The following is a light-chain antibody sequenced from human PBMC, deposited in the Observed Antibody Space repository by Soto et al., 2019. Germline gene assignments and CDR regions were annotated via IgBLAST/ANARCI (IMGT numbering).Light chain of an antibody. Sequence: DIQLTQSPSFLSASVGDRVTITCRASQGISSYLAWYQKKPGKAPKLLMYAASTLQSGVPSRFSGSGSGTEFTLTISSLQPEDFAIYYCQQYNSYSWTFGQGTKVDIK. CDR3: QQYNSYSWT. CDR2: AAS. J-gene: IGKJ1*01. CDR1: QGISSY. V-gene: IGKV1-9*01.